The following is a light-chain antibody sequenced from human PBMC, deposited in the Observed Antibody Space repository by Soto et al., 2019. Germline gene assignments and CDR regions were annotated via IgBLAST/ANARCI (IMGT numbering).Light chain of an antibody. CDR3: QQYNDWPPRWT. CDR2: RAS. CDR1: QSVTVN. V-gene: IGKV3-15*01. J-gene: IGKJ1*01. Sequence: EIVMTQSPATLSLSPGGRATLSCRASQSVTVNLAWYQQKPGQAPRLLIYRASTRATGIPARFSGGGSGTEFTLTISSLQSEDFAVYICQQYNDWPPRWTFGQGTKVEIK.